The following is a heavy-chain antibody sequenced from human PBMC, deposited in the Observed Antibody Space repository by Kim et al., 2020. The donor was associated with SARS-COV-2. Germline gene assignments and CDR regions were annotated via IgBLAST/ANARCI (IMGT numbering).Heavy chain of an antibody. J-gene: IGHJ4*02. CDR2: IGSSGGST. D-gene: IGHD6-13*01. CDR1: GFTFSNYA. CDR3: AKRGGGSSQTRTFDS. V-gene: IGHV3-23*01. Sequence: GGSLRLSCAASGFTFSNYAMSWVRQAPGKGLDWVSDIGSSGGSTYYADSVRGRFTISRDNSENTLYLQMNSLRAEDTAVYYCAKRGGGSSQTRTFDSWGQGTLVTVSS.